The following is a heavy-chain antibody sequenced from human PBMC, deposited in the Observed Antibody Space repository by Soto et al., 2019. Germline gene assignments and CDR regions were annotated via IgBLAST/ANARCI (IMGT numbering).Heavy chain of an antibody. V-gene: IGHV3-23*01. CDR1: GFTFSSYV. CDR2: ISDSGGST. J-gene: IGHJ4*02. Sequence: EVQLLESGGGLVQPGGSLRLSCAASGFTFSSYVMSWVRQAPGKGLEWVSAISDSGGSTYYGDSVKGRFTISRDNSKNTLYLQMNSLRAEDTAVYYCAKVRADYYDSSGPIDYWGQGTLVTVFS. D-gene: IGHD3-22*01. CDR3: AKVRADYYDSSGPIDY.